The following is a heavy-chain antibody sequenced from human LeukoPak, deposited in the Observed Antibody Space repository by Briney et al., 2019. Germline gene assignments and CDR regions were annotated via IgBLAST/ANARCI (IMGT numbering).Heavy chain of an antibody. Sequence: GGSLRLSCAASGFTVTDNYMSWVRQAPGKGLEWVGRIKSKTDGGTTDYAAPVKGRFTISRDDSKNTLYLQMNSLKTEDTAVYYCTTATRPAGYWGQGTLVTVSS. CDR2: IKSKTDGGTT. CDR1: GFTVTDNY. J-gene: IGHJ4*02. CDR3: TTATRPAGY. V-gene: IGHV3-15*01.